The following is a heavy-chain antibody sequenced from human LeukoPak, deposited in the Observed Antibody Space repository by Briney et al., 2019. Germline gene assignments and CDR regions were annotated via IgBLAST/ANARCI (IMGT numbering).Heavy chain of an antibody. CDR1: GFTFSSYA. Sequence: GRSLRLSCAASGFTFSSYAMHWVRQAPGKGLEWVAVISYDGSNKYYADSVKGRFTISRDNSKNTLYLQMNSLRAEDTAVYYCAKDKYSSGLLIYYFDYWGQGTLVTVSS. CDR2: ISYDGSNK. V-gene: IGHV3-30*04. J-gene: IGHJ4*02. CDR3: AKDKYSSGLLIYYFDY. D-gene: IGHD6-19*01.